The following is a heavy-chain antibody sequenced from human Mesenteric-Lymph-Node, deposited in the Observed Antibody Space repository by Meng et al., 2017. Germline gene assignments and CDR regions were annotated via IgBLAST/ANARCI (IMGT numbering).Heavy chain of an antibody. Sequence: GGSLRLSCAASGFTFSSYSLHWVRQAPGKGLEWVAVISSDGSNKYYADSVKGRLTISRDNSKNTLYLQMNSLRAEDTAVYYCARGFTYYYGSGSSDAGWFDYWGQGTLVTVSS. V-gene: IGHV3-30*04. D-gene: IGHD3-10*01. CDR1: GFTFSSYS. J-gene: IGHJ5*01. CDR2: ISSDGSNK. CDR3: ARGFTYYYGSGSSDAGWFDY.